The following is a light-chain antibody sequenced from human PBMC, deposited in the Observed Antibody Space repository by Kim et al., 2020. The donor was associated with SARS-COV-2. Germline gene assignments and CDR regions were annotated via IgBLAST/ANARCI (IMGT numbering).Light chain of an antibody. CDR3: QQYNTFSPIT. J-gene: IGKJ2*01. CDR1: QSISTW. V-gene: IGKV1-5*03. Sequence: DIQMTQFPSTLSASVGDRVTMTCWASQSISTWLDWYQQRPGKAPKLLIYKASTLESGVPSRFSGSGSRTEFTLTITSLQPDDSATYYCQQYNTFSPITFGQGTKLEI. CDR2: KAS.